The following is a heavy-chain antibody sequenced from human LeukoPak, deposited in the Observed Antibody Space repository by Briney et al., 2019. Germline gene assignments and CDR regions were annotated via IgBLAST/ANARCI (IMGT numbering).Heavy chain of an antibody. V-gene: IGHV4-61*02. CDR3: AIHGQSSDY. CDR2: IHTSGGT. D-gene: IGHD3/OR15-3a*01. J-gene: IGHJ4*02. Sequence: PSETLSLTCTVSGGSIGSGSYYWDWIRQSAGKGLEWIGRIHTSGGTNYSPSLKSRLTIFIDTSRNQVSLNLSSVTAADTAIYYCAIHGQSSDYWGPGTPVTVSS. CDR1: GGSIGSGSYY.